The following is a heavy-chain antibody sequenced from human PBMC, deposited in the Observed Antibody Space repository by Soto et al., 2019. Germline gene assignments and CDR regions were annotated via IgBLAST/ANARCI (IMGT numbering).Heavy chain of an antibody. CDR1: GFTFHDYA. CDR2: IAFTGSAT. V-gene: IGHV3-23*05. D-gene: IGHD2-8*01. CDR3: ARLSGCSNGVCYKFDY. J-gene: IGHJ4*02. Sequence: PGGSLRLSCATSGFTFHDYAMSWVRQAPGKGLEWVSAIAFTGSATYYADSVKGRFTISRDNSKNIVYLQMNSLRVDDTAMYYCARLSGCSNGVCYKFDYWGQGTLVTVSS.